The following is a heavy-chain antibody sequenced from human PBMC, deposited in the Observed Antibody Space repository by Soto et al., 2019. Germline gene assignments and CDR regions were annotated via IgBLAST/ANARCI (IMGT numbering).Heavy chain of an antibody. Sequence: EAQLVESGGGLVQPGGSLKLSCAASGFNFSGSVIHWVRQASGKGLEWVGRIRSKANNYATGYAASVKGRFTISRDDSKNTAYLQMNSLESEDTAVYYCSRLVVWGQGSLVTVSS. J-gene: IGHJ4*02. D-gene: IGHD2-15*01. V-gene: IGHV3-73*02. CDR2: IRSKANNYAT. CDR1: GFNFSGSV. CDR3: SRLVV.